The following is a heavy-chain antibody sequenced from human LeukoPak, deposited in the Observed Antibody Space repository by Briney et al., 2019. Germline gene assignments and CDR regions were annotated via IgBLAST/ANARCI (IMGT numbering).Heavy chain of an antibody. V-gene: IGHV3-33*06. CDR2: IWYDGSNK. CDR3: AKEILYYFDY. CDR1: GFTFSSYG. Sequence: GGSLRLSCAAPGFTFSSYGMHWVRQAPGKGLEWVAVIWYDGSNKYYADSVKGRFTISRDNSKNTLYLQMNSLRAEDTAVYYCAKEILYYFDYWGQGTLVTVSS. J-gene: IGHJ4*02.